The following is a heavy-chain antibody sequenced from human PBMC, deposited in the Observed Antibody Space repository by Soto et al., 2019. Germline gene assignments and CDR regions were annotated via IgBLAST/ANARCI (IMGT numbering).Heavy chain of an antibody. Sequence: GGSLRLSCAASGFTFSSYSMNWVRQAPGKGLEWVSYISSSSSTIYYADSMKGRFTISRDNSKNTVYLQMNSLRAEDTAVYYCAKSSTAEYYYYGMDVWGQGTTVTVSS. D-gene: IGHD4-4*01. CDR2: ISSSSSTI. CDR3: AKSSTAEYYYYGMDV. CDR1: GFTFSSYS. J-gene: IGHJ6*02. V-gene: IGHV3-48*01.